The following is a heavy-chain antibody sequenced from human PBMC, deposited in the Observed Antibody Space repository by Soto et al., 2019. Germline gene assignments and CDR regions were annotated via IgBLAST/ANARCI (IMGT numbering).Heavy chain of an antibody. CDR3: ARASSYASMIHRFDY. CDR1: GGSISSGGYY. J-gene: IGHJ4*02. CDR2: IYYSGST. V-gene: IGHV4-31*03. D-gene: IGHD5-18*01. Sequence: QVQLQESGPGLVKPSQTLSLTCTVSGGSISSGGYYWSWIRQHPGKGLEWIGYIYYSGSTYYNPSLKRRVTISVDTSKNQFSLKLSSVTAAATAVYYCARASSYASMIHRFDYWGQGTLVPVSS.